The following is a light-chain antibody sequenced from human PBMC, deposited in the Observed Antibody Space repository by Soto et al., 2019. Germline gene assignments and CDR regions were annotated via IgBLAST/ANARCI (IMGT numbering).Light chain of an antibody. CDR3: QQSYSAPRLT. Sequence: DVQMTQSPSSLSASVGDTVTISCRASQSISSYLHWHQHKPGKAPKLLIYAASSLHSGVPSRFSGSGSGTDFTLTISSLQPEDFATYFCQQSYSAPRLTFGGGTKVDIK. CDR1: QSISSY. CDR2: AAS. V-gene: IGKV1-39*01. J-gene: IGKJ4*01.